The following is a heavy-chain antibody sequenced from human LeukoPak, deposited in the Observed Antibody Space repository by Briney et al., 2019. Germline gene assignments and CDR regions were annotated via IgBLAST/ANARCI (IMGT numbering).Heavy chain of an antibody. CDR2: ISGSGDST. D-gene: IGHD2-15*01. J-gene: IGHJ4*02. CDR1: GFTFSSYS. CDR3: AKDGTVVVVAVLSYFDY. Sequence: GGSLRLSCAASGFTFSSYSMNWVRQAPGKGLEWVSAISGSGDSTYYADSVKGRFTISRDNSKNTLYLQMNSLRAEDTAVYYGAKDGTVVVVAVLSYFDYWGQGTLVTVSS. V-gene: IGHV3-23*01.